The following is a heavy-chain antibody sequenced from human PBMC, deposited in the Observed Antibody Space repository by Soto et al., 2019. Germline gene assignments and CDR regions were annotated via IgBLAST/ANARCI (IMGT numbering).Heavy chain of an antibody. D-gene: IGHD6-25*01. V-gene: IGHV1-46*01. J-gene: IGHJ4*02. CDR2: VTPSYGDR. CDR1: GYTFTFYY. CDR3: ARGSDVASRQRIGF. Sequence: QVQLVQSGAEVRKPGASVRISCKASGYTFTFYYIHWVRQAPGQGLERLGTVTPSYGDRAYPQKSQGMVTFTRDTSTTTVYMDLSALRSEETAVYFCARGSDVASRQRIGFWGQGSLVSVSS.